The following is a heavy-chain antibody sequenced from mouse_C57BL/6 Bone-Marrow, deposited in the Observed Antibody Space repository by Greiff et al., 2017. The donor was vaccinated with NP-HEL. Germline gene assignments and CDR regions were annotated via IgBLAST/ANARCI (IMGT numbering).Heavy chain of an antibody. CDR3: TRFFITTYYAMDY. Sequence: QVQLQQSGAELVRPGASVTLSCKASGYTFTDYEMHWVKQTPVHGLEWIGAIDPETGGTAYNQKFKGKAILTADKSSSTAYMELRSLTSEDSAVYYCTRFFITTYYAMDYWGQGTTVTVSS. CDR1: GYTFTDYE. J-gene: IGHJ4*01. V-gene: IGHV1-15*01. CDR2: IDPETGGT. D-gene: IGHD1-1*01.